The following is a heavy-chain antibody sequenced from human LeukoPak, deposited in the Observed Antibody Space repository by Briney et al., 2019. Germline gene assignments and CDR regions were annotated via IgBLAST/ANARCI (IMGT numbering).Heavy chain of an antibody. CDR3: ARAIAVAGQGAFDI. J-gene: IGHJ3*02. Sequence: IINPSGGSTSYAQKFQGRVTMTRDASTSTVYMELSSLRSEDTAVYYCARAIAVAGQGAFDIWGQGTMVTVSS. CDR2: INPSGGST. D-gene: IGHD6-19*01. V-gene: IGHV1-46*01.